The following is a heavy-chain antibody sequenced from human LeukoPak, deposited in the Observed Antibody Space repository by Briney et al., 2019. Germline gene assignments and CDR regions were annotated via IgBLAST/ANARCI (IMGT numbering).Heavy chain of an antibody. D-gene: IGHD3-10*01. V-gene: IGHV3-74*01. CDR2: IYSDGSGT. CDR1: GFTFSNYW. Sequence: QAGGPLRLSCAASGFTFSNYWLHWVRQAPGKGLVWVSRIYSDGSGTCYADSVKGRFTISRDNAKNTLYLQMNSLRAEDTAVYYCATDRVYYGMDVWGQGTTVTVSS. J-gene: IGHJ6*02. CDR3: ATDRVYYGMDV.